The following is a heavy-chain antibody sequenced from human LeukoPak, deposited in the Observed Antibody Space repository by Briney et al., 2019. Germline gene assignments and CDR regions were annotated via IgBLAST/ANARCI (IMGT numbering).Heavy chain of an antibody. J-gene: IGHJ4*02. CDR2: ISYDGSNK. V-gene: IGHV3-30-3*01. CDR1: GFTFSNYA. CDR3: ARADY. Sequence: GGSLRLSSAASGFTFSNYAMHWVRQAPGKGLEWVAVISYDGSNKYYADSVKGRFTISRDNSKNTLFLQMNSLRAEDTAVYYCARADYSGQGTLVTVSS.